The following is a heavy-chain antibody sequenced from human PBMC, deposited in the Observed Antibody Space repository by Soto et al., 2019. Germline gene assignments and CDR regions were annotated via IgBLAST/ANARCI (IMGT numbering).Heavy chain of an antibody. CDR1: GFTFSAYA. CDR3: AKSGSGWPYYYYYMDV. J-gene: IGHJ6*03. D-gene: IGHD6-19*01. V-gene: IGHV3-23*01. Sequence: GGSLRLSCAASGFTFSAYAMNWVRQAPGKGLEWVSGISGSGGTTYYADSVKGRFTISRDNSKNTLYLQMNSLRAEDTALYYCAKSGSGWPYYYYYMDVWGKGTTVTVSS. CDR2: ISGSGGTT.